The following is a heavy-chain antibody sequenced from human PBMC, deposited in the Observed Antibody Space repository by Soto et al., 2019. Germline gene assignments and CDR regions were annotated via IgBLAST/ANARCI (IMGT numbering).Heavy chain of an antibody. Sequence: QVQLVQSGAEVKNPGASVKVSCKASGYRFTSYGIGWVRQAPGQGLEWMGWINAYNGNTNYAQNLQGRVTLTTDTSTSTAYMELRSLRSNDTAVYYCAMVDVYVTPSPQDVWGQGTTFTVSS. D-gene: IGHD3-16*01. CDR3: AMVDVYVTPSPQDV. V-gene: IGHV1-18*01. CDR1: GYRFTSYG. CDR2: INAYNGNT. J-gene: IGHJ6*02.